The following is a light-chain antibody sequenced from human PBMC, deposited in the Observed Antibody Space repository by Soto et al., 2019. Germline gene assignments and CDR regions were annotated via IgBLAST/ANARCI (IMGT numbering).Light chain of an antibody. CDR3: HQRSNWPLT. V-gene: IGKV3-11*01. Sequence: ELVLTQSPGTLSLSPGGSATLSCRASQSVSRYLAWYQQKPGQALRLLIYDASKRATGIPARFSGSGSGTDFTLTISSLEPEDFAMYYCHQRSNWPLTFGGGTRLEIK. J-gene: IGKJ4*01. CDR1: QSVSRY. CDR2: DAS.